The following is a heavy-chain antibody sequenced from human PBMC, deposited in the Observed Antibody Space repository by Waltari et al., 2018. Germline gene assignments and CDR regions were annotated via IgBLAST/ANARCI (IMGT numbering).Heavy chain of an antibody. Sequence: QLQLQESGPGLVKPSETLSLTCTVSGGSISSSSYYWGWIRQPPGKGLEWIGSIYYSGSTYYNPSLKSRVTISVDTSKNQFSLKLSSVTAADTAVYYCAGSMVRGVISNWYFDLWGRGTLVTVSS. D-gene: IGHD3-10*01. J-gene: IGHJ2*01. CDR3: AGSMVRGVISNWYFDL. CDR1: GGSISSSSYY. CDR2: IYYSGST. V-gene: IGHV4-39*01.